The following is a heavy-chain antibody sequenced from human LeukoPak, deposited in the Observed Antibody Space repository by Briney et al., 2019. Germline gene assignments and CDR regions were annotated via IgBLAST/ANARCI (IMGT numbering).Heavy chain of an antibody. CDR1: GGSISSYY. D-gene: IGHD3-3*01. CDR3: ARGGDYDFWSGYSNYYYMDV. CDR2: IYYSGST. J-gene: IGHJ6*03. V-gene: IGHV4-59*01. Sequence: SETLSLTCTVSGGSISSYYWSWIRQPPGKGLEWIGYIYYSGSTNYNPSLKSRVTISVDTSKNQFSLELSSVTAADTAVYYCARGGDYDFWSGYSNYYYMDVWGKGTTVTVSS.